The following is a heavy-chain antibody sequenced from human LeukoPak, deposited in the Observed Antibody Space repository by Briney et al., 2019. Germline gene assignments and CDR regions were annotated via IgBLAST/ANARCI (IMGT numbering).Heavy chain of an antibody. J-gene: IGHJ6*04. CDR2: IIPIFGTA. CDR3: ARELSGMDV. Sequence: ASVKVSCKASGGTFSSYAISWVRQAPGQGLEWMGRIIPIFGTANYAQRFQGRVTITTDESASTAYMELSSLRSEDTAVYYCARELSGMDVWGKGTTVTVSS. V-gene: IGHV1-69*05. D-gene: IGHD2/OR15-2a*01. CDR1: GGTFSSYA.